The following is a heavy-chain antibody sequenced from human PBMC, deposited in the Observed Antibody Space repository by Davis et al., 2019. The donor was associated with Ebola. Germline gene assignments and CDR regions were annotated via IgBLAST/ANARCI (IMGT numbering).Heavy chain of an antibody. V-gene: IGHV1-18*01. CDR2: ISAYNGNT. Sequence: ASVKVSCKASGYTFTSYGISWVRQAPGQGLEWMGWISAYNGNTNYAQKLQGRVTMTTDTSTSTAYMELRGLRSDDTAVYCCARITMVQGGDYYYGMDVWGQGTTVTVSS. D-gene: IGHD3-10*01. CDR3: ARITMVQGGDYYYGMDV. J-gene: IGHJ6*02. CDR1: GYTFTSYG.